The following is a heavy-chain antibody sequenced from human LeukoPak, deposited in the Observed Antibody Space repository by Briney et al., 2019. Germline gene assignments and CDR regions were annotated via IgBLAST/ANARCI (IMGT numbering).Heavy chain of an antibody. V-gene: IGHV4-59*07. D-gene: IGHD5/OR15-5a*01. CDR2: IYYSRST. Sequence: PSDTLSLTCSVSGVSLSSYFWSWTRQPPGKGLEWIGYIYYSRSTNYNPSLKSRVPISVDTSKNQFSLKLSSVTAADTAVYYCARAIPLYETCYFGYWGQGTLVTVSS. CDR1: GVSLSSYF. J-gene: IGHJ4*02. CDR3: ARAIPLYETCYFGY.